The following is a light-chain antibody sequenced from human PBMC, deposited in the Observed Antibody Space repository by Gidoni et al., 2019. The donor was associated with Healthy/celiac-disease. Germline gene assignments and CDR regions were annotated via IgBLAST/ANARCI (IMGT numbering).Light chain of an antibody. CDR1: SSNIGSNY. V-gene: IGLV1-47*01. J-gene: IGLJ3*02. CDR2: RNN. Sequence: GQRVTISCSGSSSNIGSNYVYWYQQLPGTAPKLLIYRNNQRPSGVPDRFSGSKSGTSASLAISGLRSEDEADYYCAAWDDSLSGWVFGGGTKLTVL. CDR3: AAWDDSLSGWV.